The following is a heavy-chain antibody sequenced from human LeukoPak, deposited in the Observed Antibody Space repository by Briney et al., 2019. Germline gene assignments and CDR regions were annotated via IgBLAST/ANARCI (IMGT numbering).Heavy chain of an antibody. Sequence: GGSLRLSCAASGFTFSSYAMSWVRQAPGKGLEWVSAISGSGGSTYYADSVKGRFTISRDNSKNTLYLQMNSLRAEDTAVYCCAKLGRWQQLTLDYWGQGTLVTVSS. J-gene: IGHJ4*02. D-gene: IGHD6-13*01. V-gene: IGHV3-23*01. CDR2: ISGSGGST. CDR1: GFTFSSYA. CDR3: AKLGRWQQLTLDY.